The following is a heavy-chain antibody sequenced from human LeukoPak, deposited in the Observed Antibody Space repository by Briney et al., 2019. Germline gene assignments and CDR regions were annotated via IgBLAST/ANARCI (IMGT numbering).Heavy chain of an antibody. CDR3: ARVGDYVWGSYRSLPFDY. D-gene: IGHD3-16*02. Sequence: ASVKVSCKASGYTFTSYYMHWVRQAPGQGLEWMGIINPSGGSTSYAQKFQGRVTMTRDTPTSTVYMELSSLRSEDTAVYYCARVGDYVWGSYRSLPFDYWGQGTLVTVSS. CDR2: INPSGGST. V-gene: IGHV1-46*01. J-gene: IGHJ4*02. CDR1: GYTFTSYY.